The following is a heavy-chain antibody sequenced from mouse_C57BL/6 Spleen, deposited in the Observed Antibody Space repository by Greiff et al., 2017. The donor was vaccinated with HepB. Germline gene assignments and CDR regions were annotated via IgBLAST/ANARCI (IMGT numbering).Heavy chain of an antibody. CDR3: TKGGYYGSFDY. CDR2: IDPETGGT. J-gene: IGHJ2*01. D-gene: IGHD1-1*01. CDR1: GYTFTDYE. Sequence: VKLQESGAELVRPGASVTLSCKASGYTFTDYEMHWVKQTPVHGLEWIGAIDPETGGTAYNQKFKGKAILTADKSSSTAYMELRSLTSEDSAVYYCTKGGYYGSFDYWGQGTTLTVSS. V-gene: IGHV1-15*01.